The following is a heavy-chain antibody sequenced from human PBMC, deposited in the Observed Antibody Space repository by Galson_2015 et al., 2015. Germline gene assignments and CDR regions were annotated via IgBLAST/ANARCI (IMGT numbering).Heavy chain of an antibody. Sequence: SLRLSCAASGFTFSGYGMHWVRQAPGKGLEWVAVISYDGSNKYYADSVKGRFTISRDNSKNTLYLQMNSLRAEDTAVYYCAKAATYYYDSSGLRGFDYWGQGTLVTVSS. V-gene: IGHV3-30*18. D-gene: IGHD3-22*01. CDR2: ISYDGSNK. CDR1: GFTFSGYG. J-gene: IGHJ4*02. CDR3: AKAATYYYDSSGLRGFDY.